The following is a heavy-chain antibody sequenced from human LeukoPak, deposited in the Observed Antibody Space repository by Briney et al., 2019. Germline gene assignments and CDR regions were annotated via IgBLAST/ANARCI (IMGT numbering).Heavy chain of an antibody. V-gene: IGHV4-34*01. J-gene: IGHJ5*02. CDR1: GGSFSGYY. CDR2: INHSGST. Sequence: PSETLSLTCAVYGGSFSGYYWSWIRQPPGKGLEWIGEINHSGSTNYNPSLKSRVTISVDTSKNQFSLKLSSVTAADTAVYYCARVRVGRYNWFDPWGQGTLVTVSS. CDR3: ARVRVGRYNWFDP.